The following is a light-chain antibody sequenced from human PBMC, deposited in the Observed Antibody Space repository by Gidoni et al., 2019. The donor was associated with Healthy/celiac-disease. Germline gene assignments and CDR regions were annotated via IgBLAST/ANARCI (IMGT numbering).Light chain of an antibody. J-gene: IGLJ3*02. Sequence: QSALTQPASVSGSPGQSITISCNGTSSDVGGYNYVSWYQQHPGKAPKIMIYDVSNRPSGVSNRFSGSEAGNTASLTISGLQAEDAADYYCSSYTSSSTLEFGGGTKLTVL. CDR3: SSYTSSSTLE. V-gene: IGLV2-14*01. CDR2: DVS. CDR1: SSDVGGYNY.